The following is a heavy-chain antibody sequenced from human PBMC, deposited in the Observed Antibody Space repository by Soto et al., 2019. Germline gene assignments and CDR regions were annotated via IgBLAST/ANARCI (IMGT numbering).Heavy chain of an antibody. CDR2: IYYSGST. J-gene: IGHJ4*02. CDR3: ARSPSNYDFWSGYHFDY. V-gene: IGHV4-39*01. CDR1: GGSISSSSYY. D-gene: IGHD3-3*01. Sequence: SETLSLTCTVSGGSISSSSYYWGWIRQPPGKGLEWIGSIYYSGSTYYNPSLKSRVTISVDTSKNQFSLKLSSVTAADTAVYYCARSPSNYDFWSGYHFDYWGQGTLVTVSS.